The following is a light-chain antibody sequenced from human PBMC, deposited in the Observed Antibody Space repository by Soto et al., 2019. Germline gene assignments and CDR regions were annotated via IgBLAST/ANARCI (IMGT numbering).Light chain of an antibody. J-gene: IGKJ4*01. V-gene: IGKV3-15*01. CDR3: QQYNNWPPLT. CDR2: GAS. CDR1: QSVNSN. Sequence: EIVMTQSPATLSVSPGERATLSCRASQSVNSNLAWYQQKPGQAPRLLLYGASTRATGIPARFSGSGSGTEFTLTINSLQSEDFAVYYCQQYNNWPPLTFGGGT.